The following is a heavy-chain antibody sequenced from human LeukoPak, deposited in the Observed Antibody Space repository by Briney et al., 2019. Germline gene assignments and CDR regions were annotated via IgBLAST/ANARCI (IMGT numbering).Heavy chain of an antibody. V-gene: IGHV3-7*01. CDR3: ATDSPETAAFDY. D-gene: IGHD1-1*01. J-gene: IGHJ4*02. CDR2: INPDGSGT. CDR1: GFTFSAYW. Sequence: PGGSLRLSCAASGFTFSAYWMSWVRQGPGKGLDWVASINPDGSGTRYVDSVKGRFTISRDNAKNSLYLQMDSLRAEDTAVYYCATDSPETAAFDYWGQGTLVTVSS.